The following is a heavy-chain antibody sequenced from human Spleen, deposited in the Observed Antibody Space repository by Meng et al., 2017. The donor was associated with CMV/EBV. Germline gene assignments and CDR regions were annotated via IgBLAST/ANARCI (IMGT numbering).Heavy chain of an antibody. D-gene: IGHD1-14*01. CDR2: INHSGST. Sequence: VQLQQWGAGLLKPSEPLSLTCAVYGGAFIGYYWSWIRQPPGKGLEWIGEINHSGSTNYNPSLKSRVTISVDTSKNQFSLKLSSVTAADTAVYYCARSGRFDYWGQGTLVTVSS. CDR3: ARSGRFDY. V-gene: IGHV4-34*01. CDR1: GGAFIGYY. J-gene: IGHJ4*02.